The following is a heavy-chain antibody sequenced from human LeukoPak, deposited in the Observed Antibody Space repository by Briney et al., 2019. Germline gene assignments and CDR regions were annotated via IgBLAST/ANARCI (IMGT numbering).Heavy chain of an antibody. D-gene: IGHD3-16*01. Sequence: ASVELSCNASGYTFTSNGNSWVWHGPAQGQERMGWISVYNGDTNYAQKLQGRVTMTTDTSTSTAYMELRSLRSDDTAVYYCARDYYDYVWGSLNYFDYWGQGTLVIVSS. CDR3: ARDYYDYVWGSLNYFDY. V-gene: IGHV1-18*01. CDR1: GYTFTSNG. J-gene: IGHJ4*02. CDR2: ISVYNGDT.